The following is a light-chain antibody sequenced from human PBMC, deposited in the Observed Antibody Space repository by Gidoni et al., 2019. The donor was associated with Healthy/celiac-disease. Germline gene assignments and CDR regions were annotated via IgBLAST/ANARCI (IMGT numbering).Light chain of an antibody. J-gene: IGKJ1*01. CDR2: GAS. CDR3: QQYGSSPPAWT. Sequence: EIVLTQSPGTLSLSPGERATLSCSASQSVSSSYLAWYQQKPGQAPRLLIYGASSRATGIPDSFSGSGSGTDCTVTISRMEPEDCAVYYCQQYGSSPPAWTFGQGTKVEIK. CDR1: QSVSSSY. V-gene: IGKV3-20*01.